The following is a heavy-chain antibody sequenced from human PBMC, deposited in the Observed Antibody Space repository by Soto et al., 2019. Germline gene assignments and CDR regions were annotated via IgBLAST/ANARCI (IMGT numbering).Heavy chain of an antibody. V-gene: IGHV4-39*01. CDR2: VYHNENT. CDR1: GGSINDFAYY. D-gene: IGHD3-16*01. Sequence: QLYLQESGPGLVRPSETLSLTCTVSGGSINDFAYYWDWIRQPPGKGLEWIGTVYHNENTYYNPSLKSRVTISVDTAKNQFSLKVRSVTAADTAIYFCARRERYYGSPGWFDPWGQGTLVTVSS. J-gene: IGHJ5*02. CDR3: ARRERYYGSPGWFDP.